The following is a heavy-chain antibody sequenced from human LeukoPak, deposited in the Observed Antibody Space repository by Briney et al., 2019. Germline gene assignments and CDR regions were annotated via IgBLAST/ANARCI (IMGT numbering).Heavy chain of an antibody. CDR2: IWYDGSNK. Sequence: GGSLRLSCAASGFTFSSYGMHWVRQAPGKGLEWVAVIWYDGSNKYYADSVKGRFTISRDNSKNTLYLQMNSLRAEDTAVYYCVTSRDSSGWYPFQHWGQGTLVTVSS. J-gene: IGHJ1*01. CDR3: VTSRDSSGWYPFQH. D-gene: IGHD6-19*01. V-gene: IGHV3-33*01. CDR1: GFTFSSYG.